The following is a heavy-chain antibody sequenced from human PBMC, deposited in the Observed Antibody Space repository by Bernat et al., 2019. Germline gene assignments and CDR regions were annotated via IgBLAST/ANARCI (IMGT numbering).Heavy chain of an antibody. CDR2: IIAYNGNT. J-gene: IGHJ6*03. CDR1: GYTFTSYG. CDR3: ARDDPLCWSSTSCLPGNYYYYMDV. V-gene: IGHV1-18*01. D-gene: IGHD2-2*01. Sequence: QVQLVQSGAEVKKPGASVKVSCKASGYTFTSYGISWVRQAPGQGLEWMGWIIAYNGNTNYAQKLQGRVTMTTDTSTSTAYMELRSLRSDDTAVYYCARDDPLCWSSTSCLPGNYYYYMDVWGKGTTVTVSS.